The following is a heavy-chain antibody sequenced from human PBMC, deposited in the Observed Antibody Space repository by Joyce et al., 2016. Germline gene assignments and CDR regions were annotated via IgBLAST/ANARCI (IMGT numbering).Heavy chain of an antibody. CDR2: IYHSGTT. D-gene: IGHD6-13*01. CDR1: DGSISNSDYY. Sequence: QLQLQESGPGLVKPSETLSLTCTVSDGSISNSDYYWDWIRQPPGKGREWIGSIYHSGTTYYNPSLKSRVTISVDTSKNQFSLKLSSVSAADTATYYCTRRRGIPSSADFWGQGTLVTVSS. V-gene: IGHV4-39*01. CDR3: TRRRGIPSSADF. J-gene: IGHJ4*02.